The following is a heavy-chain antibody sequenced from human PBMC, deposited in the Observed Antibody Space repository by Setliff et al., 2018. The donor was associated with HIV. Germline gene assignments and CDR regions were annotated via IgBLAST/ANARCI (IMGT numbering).Heavy chain of an antibody. Sequence: GESLKISCAASGFSFSGSAMHWVRQAPGKGLEHVSAISGPGGATFYADSVKGRFSISRDDSKNTLYLQMGSLREEDTAVYYCVSGGYSFGPFEYWGRGTLVTVSS. CDR2: ISGPGGAT. J-gene: IGHJ4*02. CDR1: GFSFSGSA. V-gene: IGHV3-64*02. CDR3: VSGGYSFGPFEY. D-gene: IGHD5-18*01.